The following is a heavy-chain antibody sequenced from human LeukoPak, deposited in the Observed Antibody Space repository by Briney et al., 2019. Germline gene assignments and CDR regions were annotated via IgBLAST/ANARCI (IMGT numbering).Heavy chain of an antibody. CDR2: IWNDGSNK. CDR1: GFTFSTYG. J-gene: IGHJ4*02. D-gene: IGHD2/OR15-2a*01. Sequence: GRSLRLSCVASGFTFSTYGMHWVRQAPGKGLEWVAIIWNDGSNKYYVDSVKGRFTISRDNSKNTLYLQMNSLTAEDTAVYYCGPREDSTTNAYDYWGQGTLVSVSS. V-gene: IGHV3-33*01. CDR3: GPREDSTTNAYDY.